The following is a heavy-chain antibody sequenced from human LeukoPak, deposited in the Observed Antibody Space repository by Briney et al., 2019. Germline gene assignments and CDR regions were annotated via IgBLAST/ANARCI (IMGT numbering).Heavy chain of an antibody. CDR3: ARAQGSGGVHEYYYYYGMDV. J-gene: IGHJ6*02. Sequence: SETLSLTCTVSGGSISSYYWSWIRQPPGKGLEWIAYIYYSGSTNYNPSLKSRVTVSVDTSKNQFSLKLSSVTAADTAVYYCARAQGSGGVHEYYYYYGMDVWGQGTTVTVSS. CDR2: IYYSGST. CDR1: GGSISSYY. V-gene: IGHV4-59*01. D-gene: IGHD3-10*01.